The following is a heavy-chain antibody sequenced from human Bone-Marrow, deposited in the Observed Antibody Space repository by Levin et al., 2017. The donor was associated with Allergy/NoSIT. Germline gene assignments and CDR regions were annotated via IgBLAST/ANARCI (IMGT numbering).Heavy chain of an antibody. D-gene: IGHD2-2*01. CDR2: IYYSGNT. J-gene: IGHJ4*02. Sequence: PSETLSLTCTVSGVSISRGLYHWSWIRQHPGKGLEWIGYIYYSGNTYYNPSLESRVTISVDTSNNQFSLRLNSLTAADTAVYYCARVPPRPAPFDFWGQGTLVTVSS. CDR3: ARVPPRPAPFDF. V-gene: IGHV4-31*03. CDR1: GVSISRGLYH.